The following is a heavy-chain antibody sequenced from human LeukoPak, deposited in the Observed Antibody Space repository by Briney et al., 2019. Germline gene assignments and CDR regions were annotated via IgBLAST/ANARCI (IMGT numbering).Heavy chain of an antibody. Sequence: GGSLRLSCAASGFTFSSYGMHWVRQAPGKGLEWVAVISYDGSNKYYADSVKGRFTISRDNSKNTLYLQVNSLRAEDTAVYYCAKSISRGKQQLVPGGRYYYYYYGMDVRGQGTTVTVSS. J-gene: IGHJ6*02. CDR1: GFTFSSYG. CDR2: ISYDGSNK. CDR3: AKSISRGKQQLVPGGRYYYYYYGMDV. V-gene: IGHV3-30*18. D-gene: IGHD6-13*01.